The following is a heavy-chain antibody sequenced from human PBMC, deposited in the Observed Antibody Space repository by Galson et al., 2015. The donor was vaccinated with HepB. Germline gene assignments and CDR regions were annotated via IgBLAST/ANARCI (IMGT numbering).Heavy chain of an antibody. CDR3: AKGQPKDAYSFDY. CDR1: GFTFSSYA. J-gene: IGHJ4*02. CDR2: LSRSGDIT. Sequence: SLRLSCAASGFTFSSYAMAWVRQAPGKGLEWVSSLSRSGDITFYADSVKGRFTISRDNSKNTLFLQMNSLRAEDTAVYYCAKGQPKDAYSFDYWGQGTLVTVSS. V-gene: IGHV3-23*01. D-gene: IGHD5-18*01.